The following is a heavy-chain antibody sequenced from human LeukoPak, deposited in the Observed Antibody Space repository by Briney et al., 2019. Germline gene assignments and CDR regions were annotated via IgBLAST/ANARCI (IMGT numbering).Heavy chain of an antibody. CDR2: ISAYNGNT. D-gene: IGHD3-22*01. CDR3: ARPYYCDSTGYYQYYFDY. J-gene: IGHJ4*02. CDR1: GYTFTSYG. V-gene: IGHV1-18*01. Sequence: ASVTVSCKASGYTFTSYGISWVRQAPGQGLEWMGWISAYNGNTDYAQKLEGRVTMTTDTSTSTAYMELRSLRSDDTAVYYCARPYYCDSTGYYQYYFDYWGQGTLVTVSS.